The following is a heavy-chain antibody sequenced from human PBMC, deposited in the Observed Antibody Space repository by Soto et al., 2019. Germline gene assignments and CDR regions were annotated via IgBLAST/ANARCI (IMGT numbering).Heavy chain of an antibody. CDR1: GFTVTTYT. CDR3: VRERGLSSFYGMDV. J-gene: IGHJ6*02. V-gene: IGHV3-21*01. CDR2: ITSSSGHI. Sequence: GGSLRLSCEASGFTVTTYTMNWVRQASGKGLEWVSSITSSSGHIYYADSVKGRFTISRDNARNSLYLQMNSLRAEDTAVYYCVRERGLSSFYGMDVWGQGTTVTVSS. D-gene: IGHD3-10*01.